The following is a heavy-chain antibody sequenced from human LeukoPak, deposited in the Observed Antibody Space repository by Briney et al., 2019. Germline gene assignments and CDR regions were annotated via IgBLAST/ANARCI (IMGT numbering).Heavy chain of an antibody. D-gene: IGHD2-2*01. CDR1: GYTFTGYY. CDR2: INPNSGGT. J-gene: IGHJ5*02. CDR3: AKSWGELRRIVVVPAAVNNWFDP. Sequence: GASVKVSCKASGYTFTGYYMHWVRQAPGQGLEWMGWINPNSGGTNYAQKFQGRVTMTRDTSISTAYMELSRLRAEDTAVYYCAKSWGELRRIVVVPAAVNNWFDPWGQGTLVTVFS. V-gene: IGHV1-2*02.